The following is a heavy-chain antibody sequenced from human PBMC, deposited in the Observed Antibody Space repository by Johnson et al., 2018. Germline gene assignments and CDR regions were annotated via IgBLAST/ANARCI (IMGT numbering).Heavy chain of an antibody. D-gene: IGHD1-26*01. CDR1: GSRFDDYD. CDR2: ISWNSASL. J-gene: IGHJ6*02. V-gene: IGHV3-9*01. Sequence: EVQLLESGGGLVQPGRSLRLSCTVSGSRFDDYDMHWVRQAPGKGLEWVSGISWNSASLGYADSVNGRFTVSSDNAKNSLYLQMNSLRVEDTALYYCAKKYSGTYPGHGMDVWGQGTTVTVSS. CDR3: AKKYSGTYPGHGMDV.